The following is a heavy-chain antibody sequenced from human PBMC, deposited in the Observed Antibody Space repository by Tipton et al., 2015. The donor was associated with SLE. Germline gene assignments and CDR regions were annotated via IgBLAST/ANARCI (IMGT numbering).Heavy chain of an antibody. CDR2: IYTSGST. D-gene: IGHD6-6*01. Sequence: TLSLTCTVSGGSISSGSYYWSWIRQPAGKGLEWIGRIYTSGSTNYNPSLKSRVTISVDTSKNQFSLKLSSVTAADTAVYYCARRGAARLWGHSFDYWGQGTLVTVSS. V-gene: IGHV4-61*02. CDR1: GGSISSGSYY. J-gene: IGHJ4*02. CDR3: ARRGAARLWGHSFDY.